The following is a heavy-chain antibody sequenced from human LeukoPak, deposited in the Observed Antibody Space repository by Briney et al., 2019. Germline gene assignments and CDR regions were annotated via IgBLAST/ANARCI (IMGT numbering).Heavy chain of an antibody. CDR3: ARDRPFYGGKVGYYYYYMDV. CDR1: GGSISSSSYY. CDR2: IYYSGST. D-gene: IGHD4-23*01. V-gene: IGHV4-39*07. J-gene: IGHJ6*03. Sequence: PSETLSLTCTVSGGSISSSSYYWGWIRQPPGKGLEWIGSIYYSGSTYYNPSLKSRVTISVDTSKNQFSLKLSSVTAADTAVYYCARDRPFYGGKVGYYYYYMDVWGKGTTVTVSS.